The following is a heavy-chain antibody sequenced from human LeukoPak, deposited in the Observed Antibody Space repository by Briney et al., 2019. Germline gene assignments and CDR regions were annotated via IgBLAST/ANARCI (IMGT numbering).Heavy chain of an antibody. CDR1: GFTFDDYA. CDR3: AKDSSAAAGTGFDY. CDR2: ISWNSGSI. V-gene: IGHV3-9*01. J-gene: IGHJ4*02. Sequence: GGSLRLSCAASGFTFDDYAMHWVRHAPGKGLEWVSGISWNSGSIGYADSVKGRFTISRDNAKNSLYLQMNSLRAEDTALYYCAKDSSAAAGTGFDYWGQGTLVTVSS. D-gene: IGHD6-13*01.